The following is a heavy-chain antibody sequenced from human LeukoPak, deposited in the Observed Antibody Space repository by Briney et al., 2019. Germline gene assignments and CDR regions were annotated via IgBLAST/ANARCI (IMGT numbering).Heavy chain of an antibody. CDR2: INHSAGT. V-gene: IGHV4-34*01. D-gene: IGHD3-10*01. CDR3: ARGRIPDDSGSRGDYFDY. J-gene: IGHJ4*02. CDR1: GGSFSGFF. Sequence: SGTLSLTCAVYGGSFSGFFWTWIRQPPGKGLEWIGEINHSAGTNYNPSLKSRVTISIDTSKNQFSLKVDSVTAADTAVYYCARGRIPDDSGSRGDYFDYWGQGTLVTVSS.